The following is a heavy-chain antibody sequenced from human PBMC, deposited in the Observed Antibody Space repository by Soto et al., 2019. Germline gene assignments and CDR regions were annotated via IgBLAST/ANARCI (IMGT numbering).Heavy chain of an antibody. J-gene: IGHJ6*02. D-gene: IGHD3-10*01. CDR3: AREGGENKAGAYGSGSPSYYYGMDV. CDR1: GYTFTGYY. V-gene: IGHV1-2*04. Sequence: ASVKVSCKASGYTFTGYYMHWVRQAPGQGLEWMGWINPNSGGTNYAQEFQGWVTMTRDTSISTAYMELSRLRSDDTAVYYCAREGGENKAGAYGSGSPSYYYGMDVWGQGTTVTVSS. CDR2: INPNSGGT.